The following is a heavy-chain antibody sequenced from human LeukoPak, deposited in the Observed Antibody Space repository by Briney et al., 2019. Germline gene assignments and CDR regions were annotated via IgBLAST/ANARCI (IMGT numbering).Heavy chain of an antibody. J-gene: IGHJ3*02. CDR2: IYSGGST. CDR3: ARGGLRDI. CDR1: GFTFSSYS. D-gene: IGHD4-17*01. V-gene: IGHV3-53*01. Sequence: TGGSLRLSCAASGFTFSSYSMNWVRQAPGKGLEWVSVIYSGGSTYYADSVKGRFTISRDNSKNTLYLQMNSLRAEDTAVYYCARGGLRDIWGQGTMVTVSS.